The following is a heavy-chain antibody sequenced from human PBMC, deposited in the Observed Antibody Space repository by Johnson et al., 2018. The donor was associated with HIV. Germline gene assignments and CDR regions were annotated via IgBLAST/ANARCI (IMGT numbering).Heavy chain of an antibody. J-gene: IGHJ3*02. V-gene: IGHV3-23*04. CDR1: GFTFSTYA. Sequence: VQLVESGGGVVQPGRSLRLSCAASGFTFSTYAMTWVRQAPGKELECVSVISGSGGNTYYADSVKGRFTISRDNSKNTLYLQINSLRAEDSAIYYCATLVSDYDDTLTDDAFHIWGQGTVLTVSS. CDR2: ISGSGGNT. CDR3: ATLVSDYDDTLTDDAFHI. D-gene: IGHD4-17*01.